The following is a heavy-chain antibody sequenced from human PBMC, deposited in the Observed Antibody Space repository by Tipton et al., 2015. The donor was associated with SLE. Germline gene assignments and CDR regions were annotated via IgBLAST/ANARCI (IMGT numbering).Heavy chain of an antibody. CDR3: ARGPHSSSYDY. D-gene: IGHD6-13*01. J-gene: IGHJ4*02. CDR1: GGSISSGGYY. CDR2: IYYSGST. Sequence: LRLSCTVSGGSISSGGYYWSWIRQHPGKGLEWIGYIYYSGSTYYNPSLKSRVTISVDTSKNQFSLKLSSVTAADTAVSYCARGPHSSSYDYWGQGTLVTVSS. V-gene: IGHV4-31*03.